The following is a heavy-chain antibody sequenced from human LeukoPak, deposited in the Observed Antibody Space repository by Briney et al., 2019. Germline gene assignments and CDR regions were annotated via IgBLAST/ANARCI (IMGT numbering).Heavy chain of an antibody. CDR1: GFSLSTNGVG. CDR3: AHGWGTVVFDY. J-gene: IGHJ4*02. V-gene: IGHV2-5*02. Sequence: SGPTLVNPTQTLTLACTFSGFSLSTNGVGVGWIRQPPGRALEWVAFTYWDDDKRYSPSLKSRLTITKDTSKNQVVLTMTDMDPVDTATYYCAHGWGTVVFDYWGQGTLVTVSS. D-gene: IGHD7-27*01. CDR2: TYWDDDK.